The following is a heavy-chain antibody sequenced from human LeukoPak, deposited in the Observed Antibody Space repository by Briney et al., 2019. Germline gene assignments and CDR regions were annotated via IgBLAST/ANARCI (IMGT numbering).Heavy chain of an antibody. CDR3: ARDLVRSGSTENFDY. V-gene: IGHV1-2*02. CDR1: GYTFTSYD. D-gene: IGHD1-26*01. J-gene: IGHJ4*02. CDR2: INPNSGGT. Sequence: ASVKVSCKASGYTFTSYDINWVRQAPGQGLEWMGWINPNSGGTNYAQKFQGRVTMTRDTSISTAYMELSRLRSDDTAVYYCARDLVRSGSTENFDYWGQGTLVTVSS.